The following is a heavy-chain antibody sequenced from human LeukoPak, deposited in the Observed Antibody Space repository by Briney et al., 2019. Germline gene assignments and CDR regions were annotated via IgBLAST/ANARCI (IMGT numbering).Heavy chain of an antibody. D-gene: IGHD3-16*02. CDR2: MRHDGNN. Sequence: SETLSLTCTVSGGSISTYYWNWIRKSPGKGLEWIGFMRHDGNNRYNPSLRGRVTIILDASKNQISLKLSSVTAADTAVYYCARDGQHTYGRYFAYWGQGILVTVSS. CDR3: ARDGQHTYGRYFAY. V-gene: IGHV4-59*01. J-gene: IGHJ4*02. CDR1: GGSISTYY.